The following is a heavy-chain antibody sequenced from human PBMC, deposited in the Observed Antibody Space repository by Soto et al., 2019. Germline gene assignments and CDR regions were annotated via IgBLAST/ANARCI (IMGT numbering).Heavy chain of an antibody. D-gene: IGHD3-22*01. J-gene: IGHJ5*02. Sequence: ASVKVSCKASGYTFTSYGISWVRQAPGQGLEWMGWISAYNGNTNYAQKLQGRVTMTTDTSTSTAYMELRSLRSDDTAVYYCARYDSSGYRRVYHWFEPWGQGTLVTVSS. CDR2: ISAYNGNT. V-gene: IGHV1-18*01. CDR1: GYTFTSYG. CDR3: ARYDSSGYRRVYHWFEP.